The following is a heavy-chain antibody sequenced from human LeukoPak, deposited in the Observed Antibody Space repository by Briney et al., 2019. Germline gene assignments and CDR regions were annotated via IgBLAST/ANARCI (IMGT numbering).Heavy chain of an antibody. CDR1: SGSFSSYY. D-gene: IGHD2-15*01. Sequence: PSETLSLTCTVSSGSFSSYYWSWIRQPPGKGLEWIGYIYYSGSTNYNPSLKSRVTISVDTSKNQFSLKLSSVTAADTAIYYCARHTQERYCSGGSCYSLHWFDPWGQGTLVTVSS. V-gene: IGHV4-59*01. J-gene: IGHJ5*02. CDR3: ARHTQERYCSGGSCYSLHWFDP. CDR2: IYYSGST.